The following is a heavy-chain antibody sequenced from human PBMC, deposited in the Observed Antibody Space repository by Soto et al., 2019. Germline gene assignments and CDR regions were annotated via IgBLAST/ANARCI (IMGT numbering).Heavy chain of an antibody. CDR1: GYSFTGYW. CDR3: AIEGPITAFDI. J-gene: IGHJ3*02. Sequence: GESLKISCKGSGYSFTGYWISWVRQMPGKGLEWMGRIDPSDSYTNYSPSFQGHVTISADKSISTAYLQWSRLKASDTAMYYCAIEGPITAFDIWGQGTMVTVSS. CDR2: IDPSDSYT. D-gene: IGHD5-12*01. V-gene: IGHV5-10-1*01.